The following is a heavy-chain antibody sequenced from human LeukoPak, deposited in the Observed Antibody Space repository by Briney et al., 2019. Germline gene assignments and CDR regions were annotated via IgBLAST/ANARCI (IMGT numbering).Heavy chain of an antibody. J-gene: IGHJ6*03. V-gene: IGHV1-18*01. CDR3: FKQKTAYDILTGYPDYYYMDV. CDR1: GYTFISHG. CDR2: ISAYNGNT. D-gene: IGHD3-9*01. Sequence: ASVKVSCKASGYTFISHGISWGRQAPGQGLEWMGWISAYNGNTNYSQKRQGRVTMTTDTSTSTAYMDLRSLRSDDTAVFFCFKQKTAYDILTGYPDYYYMDVWGKGTTVTVSS.